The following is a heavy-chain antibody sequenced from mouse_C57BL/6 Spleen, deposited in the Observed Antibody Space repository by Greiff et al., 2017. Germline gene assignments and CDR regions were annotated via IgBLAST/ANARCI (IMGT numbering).Heavy chain of an antibody. CDR1: GYTFTSYW. D-gene: IGHD3-3*01. CDR2: IDPSDSYT. J-gene: IGHJ1*03. V-gene: IGHV1-59*01. CDR3: AKGEGDGYFDV. Sequence: QVQLQQPGAELVRPGTSVKLSCKASGYTFTSYWMHWVKQRPGQGLEWIGVIDPSDSYTNYNQKFKGKATLTVDTSSSTAYMQLSSLTSEDSAVYYCAKGEGDGYFDVWGTGTTVTVSS.